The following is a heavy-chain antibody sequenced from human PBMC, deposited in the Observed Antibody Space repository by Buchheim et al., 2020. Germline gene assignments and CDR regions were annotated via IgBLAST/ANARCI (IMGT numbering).Heavy chain of an antibody. CDR1: GFTFSSYG. Sequence: QVQLVESGGGVVQPGRSLRLSCAASGFTFSSYGMHWVRQAPGKGLEWVAVIWYDGSNKYYADSVKGRFPISRDNSKNTLYMQMNSLRAEDTAVYYCARERDGSSWYGYYYYYMDVWGKGTT. CDR2: IWYDGSNK. V-gene: IGHV3-33*01. J-gene: IGHJ6*03. D-gene: IGHD6-13*01. CDR3: ARERDGSSWYGYYYYYMDV.